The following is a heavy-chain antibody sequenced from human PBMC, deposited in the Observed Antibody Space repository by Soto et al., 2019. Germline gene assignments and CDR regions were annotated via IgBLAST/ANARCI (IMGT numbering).Heavy chain of an antibody. CDR1: GYTFTSYA. CDR3: ARAAGWTAVGD. J-gene: IGHJ4*02. Sequence: QVQLVQSGAEVKKPGASVKVSCKASGYTFTSYAMHWVRQAPGQRLEWMGWINAGNGNTKYSQKFQGRVTITRDTSARTAYIELSSLRSEDTAVYYCARAAGWTAVGDWGQGTLVTVSS. D-gene: IGHD3-16*01. V-gene: IGHV1-3*01. CDR2: INAGNGNT.